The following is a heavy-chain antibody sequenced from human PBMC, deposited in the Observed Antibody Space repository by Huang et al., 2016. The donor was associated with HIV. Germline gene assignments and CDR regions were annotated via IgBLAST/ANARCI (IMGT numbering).Heavy chain of an antibody. V-gene: IGHV4-59*01. CDR2: IYYSGST. CDR1: GGSISSYY. D-gene: IGHD5-12*01. Sequence: QVQLQESGPGLVKPSETLCLTCTVSGGSISSYYWIWIRQPPGKGLECIGYIYYSGSTNYNPSLKSLVTISVDTSKNQFSLKLRSVTAADTAVYYCARGPSPWLQEAFDIWGQGTMVTVSS. J-gene: IGHJ3*02. CDR3: ARGPSPWLQEAFDI.